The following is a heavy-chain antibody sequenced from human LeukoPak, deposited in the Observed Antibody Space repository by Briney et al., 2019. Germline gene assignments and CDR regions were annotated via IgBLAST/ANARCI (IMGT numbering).Heavy chain of an antibody. Sequence: ASVKVSCKASGGTFSRYAISWVRQAPRQGLEWMGGIIPIFGTANYAQKFQGRVTITADESTSTAYMEISSLRSEDTAVYYCARGGIAVAGTDFDYWGQGTLVTVSS. CDR1: GGTFSRYA. V-gene: IGHV1-69*13. J-gene: IGHJ4*02. CDR3: ARGGIAVAGTDFDY. CDR2: IIPIFGTA. D-gene: IGHD6-19*01.